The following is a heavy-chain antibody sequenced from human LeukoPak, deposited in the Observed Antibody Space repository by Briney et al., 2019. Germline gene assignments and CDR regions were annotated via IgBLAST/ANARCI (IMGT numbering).Heavy chain of an antibody. D-gene: IGHD2-8*01. Sequence: GGSLRLSCAASGLTFSSHWMHWVRQAPGKGLVWVSRITNDGSSTTYADSVKGRFTISRDNAKNMLYPQVNSLRAEDTAVYYCARDLGYCTNGVCHTRFDYWGQGTLVAVSS. CDR2: ITNDGSST. CDR3: ARDLGYCTNGVCHTRFDY. V-gene: IGHV3-74*01. CDR1: GLTFSSHW. J-gene: IGHJ4*02.